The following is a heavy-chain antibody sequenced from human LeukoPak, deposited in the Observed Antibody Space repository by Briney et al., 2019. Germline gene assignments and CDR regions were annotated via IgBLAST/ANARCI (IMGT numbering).Heavy chain of an antibody. D-gene: IGHD3-3*01. CDR3: ASKVDFWSGYYPPLLDY. Sequence: PSETLSLTCTVSGGSISSSSYYWGWIRQPPGKGLEWIGSIYYSGSTYYNPSLKSRVTISVDTSKNQFSLKLSSVTAADTAVYYCASKVDFWSGYYPPLLDYWGQGTLVTVSS. CDR2: IYYSGST. J-gene: IGHJ4*02. V-gene: IGHV4-39*01. CDR1: GGSISSSSYY.